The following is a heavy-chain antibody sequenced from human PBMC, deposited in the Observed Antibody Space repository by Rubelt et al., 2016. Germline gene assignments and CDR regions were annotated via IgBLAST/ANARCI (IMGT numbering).Heavy chain of an antibody. CDR2: IYYSGST. J-gene: IGHJ4*02. Sequence: QVQLQESGPGLVKPSATLSLTCTVSGGSISNYYWSWIRQPPGKGLEWIAYIYYSGSTSYNPSLKSRVTMSVDTSKTQFSRKLCSGTAADTAVYYCARDSRGYDFWSSWGQGTLVTVSS. CDR3: ARDSRGYDFWSS. CDR1: GGSISNYY. V-gene: IGHV4-59*12. D-gene: IGHD3-3*01.